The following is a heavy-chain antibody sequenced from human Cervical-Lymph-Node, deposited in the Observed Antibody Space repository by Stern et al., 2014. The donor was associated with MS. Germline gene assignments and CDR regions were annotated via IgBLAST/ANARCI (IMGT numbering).Heavy chain of an antibody. V-gene: IGHV1-69*01. Sequence: QVQLEQSGAEVMKPSSSVNLSCTASGGTFSKIPSSWVSQAPPQGLEWMGGVFPVFGTPTYAQEFRGRVTITADVSTSTVYMELSSLRSDDTAVYYCALSSETSDRWYSLGYDLWGQGTLVTVSS. CDR3: ALSSETSDRWYSLGYDL. CDR2: VFPVFGTP. D-gene: IGHD6-13*01. CDR1: GGTFSKIP. J-gene: IGHJ5*02.